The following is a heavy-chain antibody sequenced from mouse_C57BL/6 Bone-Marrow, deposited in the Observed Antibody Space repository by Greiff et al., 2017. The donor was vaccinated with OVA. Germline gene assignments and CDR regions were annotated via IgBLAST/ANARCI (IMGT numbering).Heavy chain of an antibody. CDR1: GYTFTSYW. D-gene: IGHD1-1*01. Sequence: VQLQQPGAELVRPGSSVKLSCKASGYTFTSYWMDWVKQRPGQGLEWIGNIYPSDSETHYNQKFKDKATLTVDKSSSTAYLQLSSLTSEDSAVYYCAGDGSSSPFAYWGEEGLGSVSA. J-gene: IGHJ3*01. CDR2: IYPSDSET. CDR3: AGDGSSSPFAY. V-gene: IGHV1-61*01.